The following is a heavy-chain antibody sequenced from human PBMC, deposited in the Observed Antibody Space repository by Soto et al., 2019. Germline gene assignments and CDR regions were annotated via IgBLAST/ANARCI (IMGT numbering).Heavy chain of an antibody. Sequence: SETLSLTCTVSGGSISSSSYYWGWIRQPPGKGLEWIGSIYYSGSTYYNPSLKSRVTISVDTSKNQFSLKLSSVTAADTAVYYCARASRDNWNDGMVYWGQGTLVTVSS. CDR2: IYYSGST. D-gene: IGHD1-20*01. V-gene: IGHV4-39*07. CDR3: ARASRDNWNDGMVY. J-gene: IGHJ4*02. CDR1: GGSISSSSYY.